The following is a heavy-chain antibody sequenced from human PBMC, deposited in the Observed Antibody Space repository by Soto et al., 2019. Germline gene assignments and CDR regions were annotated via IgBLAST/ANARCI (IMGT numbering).Heavy chain of an antibody. CDR2: IYHSGST. CDR1: GGSISSSNW. V-gene: IGHV4-4*02. Sequence: PSETLSLTCAVSGGSISSSNWWSWVRQPPGKGLEWIGEIYHSGSTNYNPSLKSQVTISVDKSKNQLSLKLSSVTAADTAVYYCAVGPELKNIAARRRPNWFDPWGQGTLVTVSS. J-gene: IGHJ5*02. CDR3: AVGPELKNIAARRRPNWFDP. D-gene: IGHD6-6*01.